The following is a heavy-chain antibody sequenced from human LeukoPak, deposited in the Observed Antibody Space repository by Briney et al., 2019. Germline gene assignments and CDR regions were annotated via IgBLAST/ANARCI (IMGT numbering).Heavy chain of an antibody. D-gene: IGHD2-15*01. V-gene: IGHV4-39*01. Sequence: SGTLSLTCTVSGGSLSSSSYYWGWIRHPPGKGLVWLGIVYYSGNTYYNPSLKGRVTISVDTSKNQFSLKLSSVTAADTAVYYCASPKYCSGGSCYSGWYFDLWGRGTLVTVFS. CDR1: GGSLSSSSYY. J-gene: IGHJ2*01. CDR2: VYYSGNT. CDR3: ASPKYCSGGSCYSGWYFDL.